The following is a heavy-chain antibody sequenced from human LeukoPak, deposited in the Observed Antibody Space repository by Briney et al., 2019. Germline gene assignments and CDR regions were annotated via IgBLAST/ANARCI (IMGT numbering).Heavy chain of an antibody. V-gene: IGHV4-59*01. D-gene: IGHD6-6*01. CDR2: IYYSGST. CDR1: GGSLSSYY. J-gene: IGHJ3*02. CDR3: ARVVYSSSSDDDFDI. Sequence: SETLSLTCTVSGGSLSSYYWSWIRQPPGKGLEGVGYIYYSGSTNYNPSLKSRVTVSLGTSKNQFSLKLSSVTAADTAVYYCARVVYSSSSDDDFDIWGQGTMVTVSS.